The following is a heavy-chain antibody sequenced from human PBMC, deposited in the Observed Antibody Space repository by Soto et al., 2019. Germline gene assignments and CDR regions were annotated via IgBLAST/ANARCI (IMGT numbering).Heavy chain of an antibody. D-gene: IGHD2-2*01. Sequence: EVQLLESGGGLVQPGGSLRLSCAASGFTFSSYAMSWVRQAPGKGLEWVSAISGSGGSTYYADSVKGRFTISRDNSKNTLYLQMNSLRAEDTAVYYCAKGPDCSSTSCYYYYMDVWAKGTTVTVSS. CDR2: ISGSGGST. CDR1: GFTFSSYA. V-gene: IGHV3-23*01. J-gene: IGHJ6*03. CDR3: AKGPDCSSTSCYYYYMDV.